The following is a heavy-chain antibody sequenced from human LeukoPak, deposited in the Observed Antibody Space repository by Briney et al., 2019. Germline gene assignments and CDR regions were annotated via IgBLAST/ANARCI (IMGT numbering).Heavy chain of an antibody. J-gene: IGHJ5*02. CDR1: GYTFTSYG. CDR2: ISAYNGNT. Sequence: ASVKVSCKASGYTFTSYGISWVRQAPGQGLEWMGWISAYNGNTNYAQKLQGRVTMTTDTSTSTAHMELRRLRSDDTAVYYCARVVVPATPDYNWFDPWGQGTLVTVSS. D-gene: IGHD2-15*01. V-gene: IGHV1-18*01. CDR3: ARVVVPATPDYNWFDP.